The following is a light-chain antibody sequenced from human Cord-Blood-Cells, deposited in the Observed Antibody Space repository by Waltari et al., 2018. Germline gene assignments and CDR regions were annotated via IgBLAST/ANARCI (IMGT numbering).Light chain of an antibody. V-gene: IGKV3-11*01. CDR3: QQRSNWPPGYT. J-gene: IGKJ2*01. CDR1: QSVSSY. Sequence: EIVLTQSPATLSLSPGERATLSCRASQSVSSYLAWSQQKPGQAPRLLIYDASNRATGIPARFSGSGSGTDFTLTISSLEPEDFAVYYCQQRSNWPPGYTFGQGTKLGIK. CDR2: DAS.